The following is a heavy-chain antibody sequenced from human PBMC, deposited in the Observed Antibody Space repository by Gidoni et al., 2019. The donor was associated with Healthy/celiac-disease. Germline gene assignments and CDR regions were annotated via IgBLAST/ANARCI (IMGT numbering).Heavy chain of an antibody. CDR2: IYWDDDK. D-gene: IGHD6-13*01. CDR1: GFSLSTSGVG. J-gene: IGHJ3*02. CDR3: AHRQQQLVPEGAFDI. V-gene: IGHV2-5*02. Sequence: QITLKESGPTLVKPTQTLTLTCPFSGFSLSTSGVGVGWIRQPPGKALEWLALIYWDDDKRYSPSLKSRLTITKDTSKNQVVLTMTNMDPVDTATYYCAHRQQQLVPEGAFDIWGQGTMVTVSS.